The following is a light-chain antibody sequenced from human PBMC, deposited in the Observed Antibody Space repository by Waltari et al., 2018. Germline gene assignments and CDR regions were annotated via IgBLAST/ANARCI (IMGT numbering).Light chain of an antibody. CDR1: QRLENTDGNTY. CDR2: KVS. V-gene: IGKV2-30*01. Sequence: DVELTQSPLFLPVTLGQPASISCRSTQRLENTDGNTYLDWFLQRPGQSPRRLIYKVSERDSGVPDRFSGIGSGSNFTLKISRVEAEDVGVYYCLQAPITFGPGTRVDIK. J-gene: IGKJ3*01. CDR3: LQAPIT.